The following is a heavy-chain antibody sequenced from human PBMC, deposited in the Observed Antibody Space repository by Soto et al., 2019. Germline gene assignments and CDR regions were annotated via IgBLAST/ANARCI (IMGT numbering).Heavy chain of an antibody. V-gene: IGHV1-18*01. CDR2: ISDYNGNT. Sequence: QVQLVQSGAEVKKPGASVKVSCKTSGYTFTNFGLSWVRQAPGKGLEWMGWISDYNGNTNYAQNFQGRVTMTTDTSTSTAYIVLMSLKSDDTAVYYFSRGGTPIDYSGQGTLFTVSS. D-gene: IGHD3-16*01. CDR1: GYTFTNFG. J-gene: IGHJ4*02. CDR3: SRGGTPIDY.